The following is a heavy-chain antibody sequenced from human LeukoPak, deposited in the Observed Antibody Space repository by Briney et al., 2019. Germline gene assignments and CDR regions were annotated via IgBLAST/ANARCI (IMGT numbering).Heavy chain of an antibody. CDR3: ARLPFIAVAGTSDAFDI. Sequence: SSQTLSLTCTVSGGSISSGSYYWSWIRQPAGKGLEWIGRIYTSGSTNYNPSLKSRVTISVDTSKNQFSLKLSSVTAADTAVYYCARLPFIAVAGTSDAFDIWGQGTMVTVSS. CDR2: IYTSGST. CDR1: GGSISSGSYY. J-gene: IGHJ3*02. D-gene: IGHD6-19*01. V-gene: IGHV4-61*02.